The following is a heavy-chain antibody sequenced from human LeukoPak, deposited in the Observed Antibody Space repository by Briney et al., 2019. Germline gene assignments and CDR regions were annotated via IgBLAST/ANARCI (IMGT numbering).Heavy chain of an antibody. CDR3: AKNGGYSYGLYYFDY. Sequence: GGSLRLSCAASGFTFSSYGMSWVRQAPGKGLEWVSGISDNGDSIYYADSVKDRFTISRDIPRNTLYLQMNSLRDDDTAVYYCAKNGGYSYGLYYFDYWGQGALVTVSS. J-gene: IGHJ4*02. D-gene: IGHD5-18*01. CDR1: GFTFSSYG. CDR2: ISDNGDSI. V-gene: IGHV3-23*01.